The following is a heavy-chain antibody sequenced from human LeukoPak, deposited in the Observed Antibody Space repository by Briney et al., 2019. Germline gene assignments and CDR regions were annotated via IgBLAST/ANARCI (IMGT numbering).Heavy chain of an antibody. CDR1: GYSISSDYY. CDR2: IYYSGST. Sequence: SETLSLTCTVSGYSISSDYYWGWIRQPPGKGLEWIGSIYYSGSTYYNPSLKSRVTISVDTSKNQFSLKLSSVTAADTAVYYCASQEWTYCSGGSCLYYFDYWGQGTLVTVSS. V-gene: IGHV4-38-2*02. CDR3: ASQEWTYCSGGSCLYYFDY. D-gene: IGHD2-15*01. J-gene: IGHJ4*02.